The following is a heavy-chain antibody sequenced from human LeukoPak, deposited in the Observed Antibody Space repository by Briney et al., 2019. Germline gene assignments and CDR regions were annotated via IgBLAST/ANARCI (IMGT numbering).Heavy chain of an antibody. D-gene: IGHD3-10*01. CDR3: VRGGFSLDY. CDR2: IRNDGSNH. J-gene: IGHJ4*02. CDR1: GITFSSYG. Sequence: GGSLRLSCAASGITFSSYGMHWVRQAPGKGLEWVAFIRNDGSNHYYADSVKGRFTISRDNARNSLYLQMNSPRAEDTAVYYCVRGGFSLDYWGQGTLVTVSS. V-gene: IGHV3-30*02.